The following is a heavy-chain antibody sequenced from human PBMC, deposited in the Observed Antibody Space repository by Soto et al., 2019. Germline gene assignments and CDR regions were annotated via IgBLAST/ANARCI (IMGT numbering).Heavy chain of an antibody. CDR3: ARVDLGRGPYSYYGMDV. CDR1: GFTFSSYS. CDR2: ISSSSSYI. J-gene: IGHJ6*02. D-gene: IGHD7-27*01. V-gene: IGHV3-21*01. Sequence: LRLSCAASGFTFSSYSMNWVRQAPGKGLEWVSSISSSSSYIYYADSVKGRFTISRDNAKNSLYLQMNSLRAEDTAVYYCARVDLGRGPYSYYGMDVWGQGTTVTVSS.